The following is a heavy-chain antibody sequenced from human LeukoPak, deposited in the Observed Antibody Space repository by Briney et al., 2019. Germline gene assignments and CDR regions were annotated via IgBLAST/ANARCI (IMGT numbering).Heavy chain of an antibody. CDR3: ARRHSHPIGAFDY. J-gene: IGHJ4*02. CDR1: RYSFTSYW. CDR2: IYPGDSDT. V-gene: IGHV5-51*01. Sequence: GESLKISCKGSRYSFTSYWIGWVRQMPGKGLEWMGIIYPGDSDTRYSPSFQGQVTISADKSISTAYLQWSSLKASDTAMYYCARRHSHPIGAFDYWGQGTLVTVSS.